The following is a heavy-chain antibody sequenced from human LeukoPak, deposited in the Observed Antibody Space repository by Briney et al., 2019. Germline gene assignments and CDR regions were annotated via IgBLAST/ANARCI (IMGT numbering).Heavy chain of an antibody. V-gene: IGHV6-1*01. Sequence: SRTLSLTFAISGDSVSSNSAAWNWIRQSPSRGLEWLGRTYYRSKWYSDYAPSVISRITISPDTSKNEFSLQLISVTPEDTAVYYCARDWTTTGTFGYWGQGTLVTVSS. CDR2: TYYRSKWYS. D-gene: IGHD1-1*01. J-gene: IGHJ4*02. CDR1: GDSVSSNSAA. CDR3: ARDWTTTGTFGY.